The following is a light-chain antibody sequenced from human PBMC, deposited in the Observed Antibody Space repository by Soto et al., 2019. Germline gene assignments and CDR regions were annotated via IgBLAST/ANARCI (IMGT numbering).Light chain of an antibody. CDR1: SSDIGGYNY. V-gene: IGLV2-14*01. Sequence: QSALTQPASVSGSPGQSITISCTGSSSDIGGYNYVSWYQQHPGKAPQLLIYEVSNRPSGVSNRFSGSKSGNTASLTISGLQAVDEADYHCSSYMRSSTLVFGGGTKVTVL. CDR2: EVS. J-gene: IGLJ3*02. CDR3: SSYMRSSTLV.